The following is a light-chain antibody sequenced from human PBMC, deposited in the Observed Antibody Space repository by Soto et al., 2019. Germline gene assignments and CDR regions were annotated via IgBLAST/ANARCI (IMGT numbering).Light chain of an antibody. CDR2: EVS. CDR1: SSYIRGYNY. Sequence: QSVLTQPASVSGSPGQSITITCTGTSSYIRGYNYVSWYQQHPGKAPKLMIYEVSNRPSGVSNRFSGSKSGNMASLTTSGLQADDEGDYYCSLYTRSSTYVFGAGTKVTAL. CDR3: SLYTRSSTYV. J-gene: IGLJ1*01. V-gene: IGLV2-14*01.